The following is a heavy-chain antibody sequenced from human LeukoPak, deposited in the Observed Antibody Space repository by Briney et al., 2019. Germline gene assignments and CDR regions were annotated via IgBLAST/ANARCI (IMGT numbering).Heavy chain of an antibody. CDR3: ARARYYFDY. Sequence: SETLSLTCTVSGGSISSYYWSWLRQPPGKGLEGLGYIYYSGSTNYNPSLKSRVTISVDTSKNQFSLKVSSVTAADTAVYYCARARYYFDYWGQGTLVTVSS. CDR1: GGSISSYY. CDR2: IYYSGST. J-gene: IGHJ4*02. V-gene: IGHV4-59*01.